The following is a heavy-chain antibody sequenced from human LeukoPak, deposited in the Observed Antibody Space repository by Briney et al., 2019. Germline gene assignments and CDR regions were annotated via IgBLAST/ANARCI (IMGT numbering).Heavy chain of an antibody. J-gene: IGHJ4*02. Sequence: ASVKVSCKASGYTFTSYAISWVRQAPGQGLEWMGGIIPIFGTANYAQKFQGRVTITADESTSTAYMELSSLRSEDTAVYYCARGRGPNIAAAGNDLDYWGQGTLVTVSS. V-gene: IGHV1-69*13. CDR3: ARGRGPNIAAAGNDLDY. CDR1: GYTFTSYA. CDR2: IIPIFGTA. D-gene: IGHD6-13*01.